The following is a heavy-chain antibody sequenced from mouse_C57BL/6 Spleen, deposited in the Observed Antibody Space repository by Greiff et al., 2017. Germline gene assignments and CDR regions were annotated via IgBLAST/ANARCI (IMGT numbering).Heavy chain of an antibody. V-gene: IGHV3-6*01. Sequence: VQLQQSGPGLVKPSQSLSLTCSVTGYSITSGYYWNWIRQFPGNKLEWMGYISYDGSNNYNPSLKNRISITRDTSKNQFFLKLNSVTTEDTATYYCARVSPDWYFDVWGTGTTVTVSS. CDR2: ISYDGSN. CDR3: ARVSPDWYFDV. J-gene: IGHJ1*03. CDR1: GYSITSGYY.